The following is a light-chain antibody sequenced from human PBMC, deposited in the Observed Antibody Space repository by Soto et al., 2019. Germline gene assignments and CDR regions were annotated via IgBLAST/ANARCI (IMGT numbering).Light chain of an antibody. J-gene: IGKJ2*01. CDR2: RAS. Sequence: AIRMTQSPSSFSASTGDRVTITCRATQGISNYLAWYQQKPGKAPKLLIYRASVLESGVPSRFIVCGSGTNFSLTISYLQSEDFATYYCQQYNSFPQTFGQGTKLEIK. CDR1: QGISNY. V-gene: IGKV1-8*01. CDR3: QQYNSFPQT.